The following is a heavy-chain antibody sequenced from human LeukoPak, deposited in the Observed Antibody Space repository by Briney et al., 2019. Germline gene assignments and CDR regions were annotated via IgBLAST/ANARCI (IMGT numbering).Heavy chain of an antibody. D-gene: IGHD6-19*01. J-gene: IGHJ4*02. Sequence: SETLCLTCTVSGGSLSKYYWSWFRQPPGKGLEWIGYIYYSGSTNYNPSLKSRVTISIDTSKNQFSLKLSSVTAADTAVYYCVRRYSSAWYFDYWGQGTLVTVSS. V-gene: IGHV4-59*01. CDR2: IYYSGST. CDR3: VRRYSSAWYFDY. CDR1: GGSLSKYY.